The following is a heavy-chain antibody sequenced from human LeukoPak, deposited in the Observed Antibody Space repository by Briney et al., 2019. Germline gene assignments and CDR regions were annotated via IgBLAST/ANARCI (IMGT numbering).Heavy chain of an antibody. V-gene: IGHV3-74*01. CDR3: ARGPKWFDP. CDR1: RFTFSSNW. CDR2: INSDGSST. Sequence: PGGSLRLSCAASRFTFSSNWMHWVRQAPGKGLVWVSRINSDGSSTNYADSVKGRFTISRDNAENTLYLQMNSLRADDTAVYYCARGPKWFDPWGQGTLVTVSA. J-gene: IGHJ5*02.